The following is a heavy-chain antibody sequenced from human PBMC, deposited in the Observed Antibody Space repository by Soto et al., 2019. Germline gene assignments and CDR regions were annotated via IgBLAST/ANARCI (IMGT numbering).Heavy chain of an antibody. D-gene: IGHD1-1*01. CDR2: FDPEDGET. J-gene: IGHJ4*02. V-gene: IGHV1-24*01. Sequence: QVQLVQSGAEVKKPGASVKVSCKVSGYTLTELSMHWVRQAPGKGLEWMGGFDPEDGETIYAQKFQGRVTMTEDTSTDTAYMELSSLTSEYTAVYYCAILGWNGHDLGCWGQGTLVTVSS. CDR3: AILGWNGHDLGC. CDR1: GYTLTELS.